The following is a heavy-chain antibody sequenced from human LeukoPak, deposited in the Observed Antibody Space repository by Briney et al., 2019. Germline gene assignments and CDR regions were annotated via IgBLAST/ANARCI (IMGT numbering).Heavy chain of an antibody. J-gene: IGHJ4*02. CDR1: GYSFVSHW. D-gene: IGHD4-17*01. V-gene: IGHV5-51*01. CDR3: ARATVTSNRYYFDY. Sequence: GESLKISCKASGYSFVSHWIVWVRQMPGKGLEWLGIIDPGDSDTRYSPSFQGQVTISADKSISTAYLQWNSLRASDTAMYYCARATVTSNRYYFDYWGQGTLVTVSS. CDR2: IDPGDSDT.